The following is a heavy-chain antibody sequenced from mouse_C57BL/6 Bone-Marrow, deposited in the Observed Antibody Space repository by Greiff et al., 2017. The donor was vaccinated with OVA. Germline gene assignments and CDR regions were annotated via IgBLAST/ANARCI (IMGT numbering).Heavy chain of an antibody. J-gene: IGHJ2*01. CDR3: ARVRITTVVATPLDY. Sequence: EVMLVESGGGLVKPGGSLKLSCAASGFTFSSYAMSWVRQTPEKRLEWVATISDGGSYTYYPDNVKGRFTFSSDNAKNNLYLQMSHLKTEDTAMYYCARVRITTVVATPLDYWGQGTTLTVSS. D-gene: IGHD1-1*01. CDR2: ISDGGSYT. V-gene: IGHV5-4*03. CDR1: GFTFSSYA.